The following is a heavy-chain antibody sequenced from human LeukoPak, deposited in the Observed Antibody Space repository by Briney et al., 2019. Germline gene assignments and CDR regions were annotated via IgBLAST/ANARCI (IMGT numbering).Heavy chain of an antibody. CDR2: IKQDGNEK. CDR3: ARDAEVGTLFGVLSRYIWFDH. CDR1: VFSFNYFW. D-gene: IGHD3-3*01. V-gene: IGHV3-7*01. Sequence: GGSLRLSCAASVFSFNYFWMTWVRQAPGKGLEWVANIKQDGNEKYYADSVKGRFTISRDNAKKSLYLQMNSLRAEDTAVYYCARDAEVGTLFGVLSRYIWFDHWGQGALVTVSS. J-gene: IGHJ5*02.